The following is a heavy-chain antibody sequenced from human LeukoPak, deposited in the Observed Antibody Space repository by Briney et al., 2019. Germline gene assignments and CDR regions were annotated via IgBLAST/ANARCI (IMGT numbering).Heavy chain of an antibody. CDR1: GFTFSSYS. V-gene: IGHV3-21*01. D-gene: IGHD2-2*01. Sequence: GSLRLSCAASGFTFSSYSMNWVRQAPGKGLEWVSSISGSSYYIYYADSVKGRFTISRDNSKSTVYLQMSSLRPEDTALYFCAKGRVSGLFVIIRAANDYWGQGTLVTVSS. CDR2: ISGSSYYI. J-gene: IGHJ4*02. CDR3: AKGRVSGLFVIIRAANDY.